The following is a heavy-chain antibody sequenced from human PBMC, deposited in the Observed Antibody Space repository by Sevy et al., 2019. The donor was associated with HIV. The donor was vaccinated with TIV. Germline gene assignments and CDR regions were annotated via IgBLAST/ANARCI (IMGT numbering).Heavy chain of an antibody. V-gene: IGHV5-51*01. CDR2: IYPGDSDT. D-gene: IGHD1-1*01. Sequence: GESLKISCKGSGYSFTSYWIGWVRQMPGKGLEWMGIIYPGDSDTRYSPSFQGQVTISADKSINTAYLQWSSLKASDTAMYYCARQDPTYYYGMDVRGQGTTVTVSS. CDR1: GYSFTSYW. J-gene: IGHJ6*02. CDR3: ARQDPTYYYGMDV.